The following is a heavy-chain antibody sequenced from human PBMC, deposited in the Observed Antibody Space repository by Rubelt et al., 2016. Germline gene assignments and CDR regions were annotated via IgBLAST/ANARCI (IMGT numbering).Heavy chain of an antibody. CDR1: DYSISSDYY. V-gene: IGHV4-38-2*02. J-gene: IGHJ2*01. CDR3: ARLLRSYWYFDL. Sequence: QLQLQESGPGLVKPSETLSLTCIVSDYSISSDYYWDWIRQPPGKGLEWIGTIHYSGSPYYNPSLQSRVTISVDPSKNQFSLKWSSVTAEDTAVHYCARLLRSYWYFDLWGRGTLVTVSS. CDR2: IHYSGSP.